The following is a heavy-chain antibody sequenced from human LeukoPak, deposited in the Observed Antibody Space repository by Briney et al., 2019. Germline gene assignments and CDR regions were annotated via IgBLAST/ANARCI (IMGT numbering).Heavy chain of an antibody. CDR1: GFTVSTNY. CDR2: IYSGGST. J-gene: IGHJ4*02. Sequence: GGSLRLSCAASGFTVSTNYMTWVRRAPGKGLEWVSVIYSGGSTFYADSVKGRFTISRDNSKNTLYLQMNSLRAEDTAVYYCARASIAASGYYFDYWGQGTLVTISS. V-gene: IGHV3-66*02. D-gene: IGHD6-6*01. CDR3: ARASIAASGYYFDY.